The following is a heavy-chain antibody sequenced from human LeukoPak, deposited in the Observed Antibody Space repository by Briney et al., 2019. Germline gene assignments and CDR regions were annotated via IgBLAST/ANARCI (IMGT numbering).Heavy chain of an antibody. D-gene: IGHD6-13*01. CDR2: IYAGDSGT. CDR1: GYSFTSHW. V-gene: IGHV5-51*01. J-gene: IGHJ4*02. CDR3: TRHIAAAGPDY. Sequence: GESLKISCRGSGYSFTSHWIGWVRQMPGKGLEWMAIIYAGDSGTRISPSFQGQVTISADKSISTAYLQWSSLKASDTAIYYCTRHIAAAGPDYWGQGTLVSVSS.